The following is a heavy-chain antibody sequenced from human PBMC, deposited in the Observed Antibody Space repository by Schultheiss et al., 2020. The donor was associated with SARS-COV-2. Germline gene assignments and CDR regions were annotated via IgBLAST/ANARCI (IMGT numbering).Heavy chain of an antibody. V-gene: IGHV4-39*01. CDR2: IYYSGST. CDR3: ARLGDWGYYFDY. CDR1: GGSISSSSYY. Sequence: GSLRLSCTVSGGSISSSSYYWGWIRQPPGKGLEWIGSIYYSGSTYYNPSLKSRVTISVDTSKNQFSLKLSSVTAADTAVYYCARLGDWGYYFDYWGQGTLVSVSS. D-gene: IGHD2-21*01. J-gene: IGHJ4*02.